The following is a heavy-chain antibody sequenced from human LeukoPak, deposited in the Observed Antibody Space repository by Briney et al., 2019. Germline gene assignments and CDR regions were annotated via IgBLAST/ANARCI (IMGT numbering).Heavy chain of an antibody. CDR3: ATLRIPVDY. J-gene: IGHJ4*02. CDR2: ISYDGSNK. V-gene: IGHV3-30*03. CDR1: GFTFSSYG. Sequence: GRSLRLSCAASGFTFSSYGMHWVRQAPGKGLEWVAVISYDGSNKYYADSVKGRFTISRDNSKNTLYLQMNSLRAEDTAVYYCATLRIPVDYWGQGTLVTVSS. D-gene: IGHD3-16*01.